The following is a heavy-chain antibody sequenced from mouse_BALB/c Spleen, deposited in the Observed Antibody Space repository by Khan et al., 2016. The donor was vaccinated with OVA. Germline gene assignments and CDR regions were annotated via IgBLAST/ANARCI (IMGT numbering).Heavy chain of an antibody. V-gene: IGHV9-3-1*01. CDR1: GYTFTNYG. J-gene: IGHJ4*01. Sequence: QIQLVQSGPDLTKPGETVKISCKASGYTFTNYGINWVKQAPGKGLKWMGWIYTYTGEPTYADDFKGRFAFSLETSASTAYLQINNLKNEDTATYFCARRGRKAMNYWGHGTSGTISS. CDR2: IYTYTGEP. CDR3: ARRGRKAMNY. D-gene: IGHD3-3*01.